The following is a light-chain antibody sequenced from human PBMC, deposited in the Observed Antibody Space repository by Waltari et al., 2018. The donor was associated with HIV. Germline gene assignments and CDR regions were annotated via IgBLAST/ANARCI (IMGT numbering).Light chain of an antibody. Sequence: QSVLTQPPSASGTPGQRVTISCSGSSSNIGRNYVYWYQQLPGTAPKLLIYTNNRRPSGCPYRFSSSKTGTSASRAISGLRSEEEAVYYCAAWNDRLSGYVFGTGTKVTV. V-gene: IGLV1-47*01. J-gene: IGLJ1*01. CDR1: SSNIGRNY. CDR2: TNN. CDR3: AAWNDRLSGYV.